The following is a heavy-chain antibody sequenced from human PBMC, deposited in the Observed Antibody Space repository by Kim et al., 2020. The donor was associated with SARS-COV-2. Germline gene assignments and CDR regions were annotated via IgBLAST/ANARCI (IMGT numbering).Heavy chain of an antibody. CDR1: GFSFGTFD. Sequence: GGSLRLSCVASGFSFGTFDMSWVRQAPGKGLKWVSVIKRPDDSAYYAESVKGRFTVSRDSARNTLYLQMNSLRVDDTTVYYCVKGAWLDYWGPGTLVTVSA. J-gene: IGHJ4*02. CDR2: IKRPDDSA. V-gene: IGHV3-23*01. CDR3: VKGAWLDY. D-gene: IGHD5-12*01.